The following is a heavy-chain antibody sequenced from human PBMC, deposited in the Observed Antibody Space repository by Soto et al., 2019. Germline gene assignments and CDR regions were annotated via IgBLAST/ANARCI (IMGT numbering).Heavy chain of an antibody. CDR1: GGSISSYY. J-gene: IGHJ4*02. CDR3: ARREYSNSWHFDY. Sequence: QVQLQESGPGLVKPSETLSFTCTVSGGSISSYYWSWIRQPPGKGLEWIGYIHYTGSSNYNPSLKSRVSISVDTSKNQLSLKLSSVTAADTAVYYCARREYSNSWHFDYWGQGTLVTVSS. D-gene: IGHD6-13*01. V-gene: IGHV4-59*08. CDR2: IHYTGSS.